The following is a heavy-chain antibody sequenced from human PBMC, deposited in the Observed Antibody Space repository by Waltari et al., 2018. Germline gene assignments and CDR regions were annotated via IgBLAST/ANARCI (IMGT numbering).Heavy chain of an antibody. J-gene: IGHJ5*02. V-gene: IGHV4-4*01. Sequence: WGSWVRQTPGKGLEWIGQVRTTGKTNYNPSLDSRVTVSIDTSTSRFSLTLASVSAADTAVYFCARDRGRGLYLDTWGQGTLVTVSP. CDR3: ARDRGRGLYLDT. CDR1: W. D-gene: IGHD2-15*01. CDR2: VRTTGKT.